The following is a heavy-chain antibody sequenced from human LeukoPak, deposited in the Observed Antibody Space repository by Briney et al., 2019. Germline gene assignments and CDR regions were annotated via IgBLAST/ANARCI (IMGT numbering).Heavy chain of an antibody. CDR1: GGSVTDYY. CDR3: ARAGGDHPFDP. CDR2: IYYTGT. D-gene: IGHD4-17*01. J-gene: IGHJ5*02. V-gene: IGHV4-59*02. Sequence: SDTLSLTCTVYGGSVTDYYWSWIRQSPGKGLEWIGYIYYTGTSYNPSLKSRITISVDMSKNHFSLKLTSVTAADTAVYYCARAGGDHPFDPWGQGALVTVSS.